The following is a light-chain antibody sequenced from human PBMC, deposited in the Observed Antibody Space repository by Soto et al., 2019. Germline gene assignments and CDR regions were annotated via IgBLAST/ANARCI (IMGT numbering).Light chain of an antibody. CDR2: EVS. V-gene: IGLV2-14*01. Sequence: QSVLTQPASVSGSPGQSITISCTGSSSDIDGYNYVSWYQHHPGKAPKLMIFEVSNRPSGISDRFSGFKSANTAYLTISGVQPEDEADYHCSSYTTIKTVVFGGGTKLTVL. J-gene: IGLJ2*01. CDR3: SSYTTIKTVV. CDR1: SSDIDGYNY.